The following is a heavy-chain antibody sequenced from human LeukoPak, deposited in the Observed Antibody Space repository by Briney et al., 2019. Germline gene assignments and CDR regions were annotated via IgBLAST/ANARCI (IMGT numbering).Heavy chain of an antibody. D-gene: IGHD2-21*02. Sequence: GRSLRLSCAASGFTFSSYAMSWVRQAPGKGLEWVSAISGSGGSTYYADSVKGRFTISRDNSKNTLYLQMNSLRAEDTAVYYCAKRAYCGGDCYIFDYWGQGTLVTVSS. V-gene: IGHV3-23*01. CDR2: ISGSGGST. CDR1: GFTFSSYA. CDR3: AKRAYCGGDCYIFDY. J-gene: IGHJ4*02.